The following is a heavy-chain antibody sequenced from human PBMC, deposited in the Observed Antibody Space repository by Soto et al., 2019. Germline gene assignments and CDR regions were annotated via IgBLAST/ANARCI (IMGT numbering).Heavy chain of an antibody. Sequence: EVQVVETGGGLIQPGGSLRLSCATSGFSVSSNYMSWVRQVPGKGLEWVSVIYSGGSTYYADSVKGRFTISRDNSNNTGFLPMSSLRAADTAVYFCARGLYYDFWSGYPTGFYGMDVWGQGTTVIVSS. CDR2: IYSGGST. J-gene: IGHJ6*02. CDR3: ARGLYYDFWSGYPTGFYGMDV. D-gene: IGHD3-3*01. CDR1: GFSVSSNY. V-gene: IGHV3-53*02.